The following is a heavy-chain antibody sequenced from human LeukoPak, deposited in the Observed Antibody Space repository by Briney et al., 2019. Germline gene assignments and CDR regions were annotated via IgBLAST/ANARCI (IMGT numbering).Heavy chain of an antibody. CDR3: ARTGYCSSASCYTASRPYYYYYMDV. Sequence: KPSETLSLTCTASGGSISSYYWSWIRQPPGKGLEWIGYIYYSGSTNYNPSLKSRVTISVDTSKNQFSLKLSSVTAADTAVYYCARTGYCSSASCYTASRPYYYYYMDVWGKGTTVTVSS. CDR1: GGSISSYY. V-gene: IGHV4-59*01. CDR2: IYYSGST. J-gene: IGHJ6*03. D-gene: IGHD2-2*02.